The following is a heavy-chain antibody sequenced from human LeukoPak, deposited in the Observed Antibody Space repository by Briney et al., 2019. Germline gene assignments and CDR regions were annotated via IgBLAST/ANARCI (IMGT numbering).Heavy chain of an antibody. CDR2: ISGSGGST. D-gene: IGHD3-22*01. CDR1: GFTFSSYA. Sequence: GGSLRLSCAASGFTFSSYAMSWVRQAPGKGLEWVSSISGSGGSTYYADSVKGRFTISRDNSKNTLYLQMNSLRAEDTAVYYCAKDSSHYYDSSGYAYWGQGTLVTVSS. CDR3: AKDSSHYYDSSGYAY. V-gene: IGHV3-23*01. J-gene: IGHJ4*02.